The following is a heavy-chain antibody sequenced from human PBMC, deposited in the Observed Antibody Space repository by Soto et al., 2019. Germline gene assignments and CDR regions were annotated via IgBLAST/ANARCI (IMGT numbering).Heavy chain of an antibody. CDR3: ARDLWNDPIYFYSMDV. Sequence: QVQLVKSGAEVKKPGASVKVSCKASGYTFTSYGITWVRQAPGQGLEWMGWISAYNGNTNYAQKLQGRVTMTTDTSTSTAYMELRSLRSDDTAVYYCARDLWNDPIYFYSMDVWGKGTTVTVSS. CDR1: GYTFTSYG. D-gene: IGHD1-1*01. CDR2: ISAYNGNT. J-gene: IGHJ6*03. V-gene: IGHV1-18*01.